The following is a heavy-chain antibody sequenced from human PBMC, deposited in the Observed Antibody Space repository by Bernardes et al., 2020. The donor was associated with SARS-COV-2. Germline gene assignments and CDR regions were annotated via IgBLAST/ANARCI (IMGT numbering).Heavy chain of an antibody. D-gene: IGHD4-17*01. CDR1: GFTFSNCA. Sequence: GGSLRLSCAASGFTFSNCAMSWVRQAPGKGLEWVSAMSGSGTSTYYADSVRGRFTISRDTSKNTLYLQMNSLGAGDTAVYYCAKMDDYGGKPAIDYWGQGTLVTVSS. V-gene: IGHV3-23*01. J-gene: IGHJ4*02. CDR3: AKMDDYGGKPAIDY. CDR2: MSGSGTST.